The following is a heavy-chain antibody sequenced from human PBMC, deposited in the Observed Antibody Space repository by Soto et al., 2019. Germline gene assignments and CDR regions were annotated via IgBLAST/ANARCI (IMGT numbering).Heavy chain of an antibody. CDR3: ARASSASTVTSQGYYFDY. V-gene: IGHV4-34*01. CDR2: INHSGST. J-gene: IGHJ4*02. CDR1: GGSFSGYY. Sequence: QVQLQQWGAGLLKPSETLSLTCAVYGGSFSGYYWSWIRQPPGKGLEWIWEINHSGSTNYNPSLKSRVTISVDTSKNQFSLKLSSVTAADTAVYYCARASSASTVTSQGYYFDYWGQGTLVTVSS. D-gene: IGHD4-17*01.